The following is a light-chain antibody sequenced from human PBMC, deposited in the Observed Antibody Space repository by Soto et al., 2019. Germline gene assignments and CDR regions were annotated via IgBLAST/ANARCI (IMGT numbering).Light chain of an antibody. CDR1: QSINNW. J-gene: IGKJ5*01. CDR3: QQSYSTPPIA. CDR2: DAS. V-gene: IGKV1-5*01. Sequence: DIQMTQSPSILSASIGDRVTITCRASQSINNWLAWYQQKPGKAPKLLIYDASSLESGVPSRFSGSGSGTDFTLTISSLQPEDFATYYCQQSYSTPPIAFGQGTRLEIK.